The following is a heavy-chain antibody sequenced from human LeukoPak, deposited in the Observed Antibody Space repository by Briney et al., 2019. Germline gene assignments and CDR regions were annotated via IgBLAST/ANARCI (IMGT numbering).Heavy chain of an antibody. CDR3: ANGNRCTSPNCLGYYYFYMGV. D-gene: IGHD2-8*01. V-gene: IGHV3-23*01. Sequence: GGSLRLSCAASGFTFSSYAMNWVRQAPGRGLEWVSGFSGSGGTTYYADSVKGRFTISRDNSKNTLYLQMNSLRAEDTAVYYCANGNRCTSPNCLGYYYFYMGVWGKGTTVTVSS. CDR1: GFTFSSYA. CDR2: FSGSGGTT. J-gene: IGHJ6*03.